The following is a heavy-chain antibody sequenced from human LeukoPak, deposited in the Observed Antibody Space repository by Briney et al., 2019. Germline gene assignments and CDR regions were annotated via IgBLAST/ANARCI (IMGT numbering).Heavy chain of an antibody. CDR1: GFTFDAYA. CDR2: INWNGGRT. V-gene: IGHV3-20*04. Sequence: GGSLRLSCAASGFTFDAYAMSWVRQAPGKGLERVSGINWNGGRTGYADSVKGRFTISRDNAKNSLHLQMNSLRAEDTALYYCARAGGGYCSSTSCYRGVVWFDPWGQGTLVTVSS. J-gene: IGHJ5*02. D-gene: IGHD2-2*02. CDR3: ARAGGGYCSSTSCYRGVVWFDP.